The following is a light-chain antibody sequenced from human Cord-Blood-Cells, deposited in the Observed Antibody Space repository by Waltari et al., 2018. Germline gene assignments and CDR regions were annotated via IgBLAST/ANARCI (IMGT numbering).Light chain of an antibody. J-gene: IGKJ1*01. Sequence: DIVITQSPLSLPVTPGEPAAISCRSSHSLLHRNGYHYLAGYLQTPGQSPRLLIYLGSKPASGVAVRFSGSGSGTECTLKISRVGAEEVGFYYFMQALQTPLTFGQGIKVEIK. V-gene: IGKV2-28*01. CDR1: HSLLHRNGYHY. CDR2: LGS. CDR3: MQALQTPLT.